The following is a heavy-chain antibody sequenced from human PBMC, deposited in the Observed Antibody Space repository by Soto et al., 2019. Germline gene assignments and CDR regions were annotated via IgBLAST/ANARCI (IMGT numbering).Heavy chain of an antibody. Sequence: SETLSLTCVVSGYSISSGYYWCFIRQPPGKGLEWIGSVYHSGTTYYNPSLKSRVTISLDTSKNQFSLRLTSVTAADAAMYFCTRSLYSSSWYAGSWGQGTLVTVSS. CDR3: TRSLYSSSWYAGS. CDR2: VYHSGTT. J-gene: IGHJ4*02. V-gene: IGHV4-38-2*01. D-gene: IGHD6-13*01. CDR1: GYSISSGYY.